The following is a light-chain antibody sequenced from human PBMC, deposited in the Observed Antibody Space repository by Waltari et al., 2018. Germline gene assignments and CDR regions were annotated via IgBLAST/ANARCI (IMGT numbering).Light chain of an antibody. CDR1: RSNIGNNS. CDR2: NTN. J-gene: IGLJ3*02. Sequence: QSVLTQPPSASGTPGQRVTISCSVSRSNIGNNSVNWYQQLPRTAPKLLMYNTNQRPSGVPDRFSGSRSGTSASLAISGLQSEDEGDYYCSSWDDSLNGPAFGGGTKVTVL. CDR3: SSWDDSLNGPA. V-gene: IGLV1-44*01.